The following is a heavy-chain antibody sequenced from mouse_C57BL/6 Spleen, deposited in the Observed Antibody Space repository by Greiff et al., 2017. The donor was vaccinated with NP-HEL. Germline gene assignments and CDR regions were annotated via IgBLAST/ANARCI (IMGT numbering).Heavy chain of an antibody. D-gene: IGHD1-1*01. J-gene: IGHJ4*01. V-gene: IGHV5-6*01. Sequence: EVKVVESGGDLVKPGGSLKLSCAASGFTFSSYGMSWVRQTPDKRLEWVATISSGGSYTYYPDSVKGRFTISRDNAKNTLYLQMSSLKSEDTAMYYCARHSPYYYGSSYDAMDYWGQGTSVTVSS. CDR3: ARHSPYYYGSSYDAMDY. CDR2: ISSGGSYT. CDR1: GFTFSSYG.